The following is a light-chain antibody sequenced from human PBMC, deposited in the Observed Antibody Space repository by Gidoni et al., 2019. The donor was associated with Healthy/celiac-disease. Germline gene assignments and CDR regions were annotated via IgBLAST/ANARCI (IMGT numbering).Light chain of an antibody. CDR3: LSADSSGTYVV. Sequence: SYELTQPPTGSVSLGQMARITCSGEALPKKYAYWYQQKPGQFPVLVIYKDSERPSGIPERFSGSSSGTIVTLTISGVQAEDEADYYCLSADSSGTYVVFGGGTKLTVL. J-gene: IGLJ2*01. V-gene: IGLV3-16*01. CDR2: KDS. CDR1: ALPKKY.